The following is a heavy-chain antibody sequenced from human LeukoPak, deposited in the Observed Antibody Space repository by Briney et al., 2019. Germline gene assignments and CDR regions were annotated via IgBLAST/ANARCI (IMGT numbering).Heavy chain of an antibody. V-gene: IGHV1-24*01. CDR2: FDPEDGET. CDR1: GYTLTELS. CDR3: ARDGDTAMAYYYYYYMDV. J-gene: IGHJ6*03. D-gene: IGHD5-18*01. Sequence: ASVKVSCKVSGYTLTELSMHWVRQAPGKGLEWMGGFDPEDGETIYARKFQGRVTMTEDTSTDTAYMELSSLRSEDTAVYYCARDGDTAMAYYYYYYMDVWGKGTTVTVSS.